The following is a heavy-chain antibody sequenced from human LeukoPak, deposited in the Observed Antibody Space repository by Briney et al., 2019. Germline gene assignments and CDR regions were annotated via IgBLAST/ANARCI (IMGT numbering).Heavy chain of an antibody. D-gene: IGHD1/OR15-1a*01. V-gene: IGHV4-34*01. CDR1: GGSFSGYY. Sequence: SSETLSLTCAVYGGSFSGYYWSWIRQPPGKGLEWIGEINHSGSTNYNPSLKSRVTISVDTSKNQFSLKLNSVTAADTAVYYCSLRTGDYYYYGMDVWGQGTTVTVSS. CDR3: SLRTGDYYYYGMDV. CDR2: INHSGST. J-gene: IGHJ6*02.